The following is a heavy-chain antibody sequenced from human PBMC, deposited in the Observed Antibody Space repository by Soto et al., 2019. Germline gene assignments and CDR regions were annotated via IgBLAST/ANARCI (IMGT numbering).Heavy chain of an antibody. J-gene: IGHJ4*02. V-gene: IGHV1-69*02. D-gene: IGHD3-10*01. CDR2: IIPILGIA. CDR3: ASGRGFGELFFDY. Sequence: ASVKVSCKASGGTFSSYTISWVRQAPGQGLEWMGRIIPILGIANYAQKFQGRVTITADKSTSTAYMELSSLRSEDTAVYYCASGRGFGELFFDYWGQGTLVTVSS. CDR1: GGTFSSYT.